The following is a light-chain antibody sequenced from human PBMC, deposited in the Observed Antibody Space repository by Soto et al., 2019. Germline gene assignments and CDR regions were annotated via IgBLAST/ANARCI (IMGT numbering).Light chain of an antibody. CDR1: QSVSSSF. J-gene: IGKJ1*01. CDR3: QWYESSPMWT. Sequence: EIVLTQSPGTLSLSPGERATLSCRASQSVSSSFLAWYQQRPGQAPRLLIYAASSSATGIPDRFSGSGSGTDFTVTLSRLELQDFAVYYCQWYESSPMWTFGQGTKVEIK. V-gene: IGKV3-20*01. CDR2: AAS.